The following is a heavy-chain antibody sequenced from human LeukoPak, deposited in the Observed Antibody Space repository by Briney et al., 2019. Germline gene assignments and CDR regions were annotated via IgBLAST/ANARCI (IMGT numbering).Heavy chain of an antibody. CDR1: GGSISSSY. Sequence: SETLSLTCTVSGGSISSSYWSWIRQPPGKGLEWIGYIYYSGSTNYNPSPKRRATTSVDTSKNQFSLKLSSVTAADTAVYYCARGLDYSDTSGFWGYWYFDLWGRGTLVTVSP. CDR3: ARGLDYSDTSGFWGYWYFDL. D-gene: IGHD3-22*01. J-gene: IGHJ2*01. V-gene: IGHV4-59*01. CDR2: IYYSGST.